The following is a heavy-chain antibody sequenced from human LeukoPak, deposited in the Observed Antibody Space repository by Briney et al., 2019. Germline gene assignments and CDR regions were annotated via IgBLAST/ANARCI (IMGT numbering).Heavy chain of an antibody. J-gene: IGHJ4*02. D-gene: IGHD2-2*01. V-gene: IGHV3-7*01. CDR3: ARDPGCSSTSCQHYFDY. CDR2: IKQDGSEK. CDR1: GFTFSSYW. Sequence: PGGSLRLSCAASGFTFSSYWMSWVRQAPGKGLEWVANIKQDGSEKYYVDSVKGRFTISRDNAKNSLYLQMNSLRAEDTAVYYCARDPGCSSTSCQHYFDYWGQGTLVTVSS.